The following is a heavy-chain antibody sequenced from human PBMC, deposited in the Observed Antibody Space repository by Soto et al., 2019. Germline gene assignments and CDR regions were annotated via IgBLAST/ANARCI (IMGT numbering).Heavy chain of an antibody. CDR3: AKDQFYIAARQNWFDP. J-gene: IGHJ5*02. Sequence: HPGGSLRLSCAASGFTFSSYAMSWVRQAPGKGLEWVSAISGSGGSTYYADSVKGRFTISRDNSKNTLYLQMNSLRAEDTAVYYCAKDQFYIAARQNWFDPWGQGTLVTVSS. CDR2: ISGSGGST. D-gene: IGHD6-6*01. CDR1: GFTFSSYA. V-gene: IGHV3-23*01.